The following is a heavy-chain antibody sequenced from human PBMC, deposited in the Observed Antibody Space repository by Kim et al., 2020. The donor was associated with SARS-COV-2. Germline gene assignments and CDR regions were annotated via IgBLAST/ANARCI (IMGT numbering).Heavy chain of an antibody. D-gene: IGHD6-13*01. Sequence: WYNDYAVSVKSRITINPDTSKNQFSLQLNSVTPEDTAVYYCARGNSRLDYWGQGPLVTVSS. V-gene: IGHV6-1*01. J-gene: IGHJ4*02. CDR2: WYN. CDR3: ARGNSRLDY.